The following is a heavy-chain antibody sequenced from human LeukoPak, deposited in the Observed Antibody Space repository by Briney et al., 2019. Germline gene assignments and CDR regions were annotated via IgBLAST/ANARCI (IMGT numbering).Heavy chain of an antibody. CDR1: GVTFSSYE. V-gene: IGHV3-48*03. J-gene: IGHJ4*02. Sequence: GGSLRLSCAASGVTFSSYEMNWVRQAPGQGLEWVSYISSSGSTIYYADSVKGRFTISRDNDKNSLYLQMNSLRAEDTALYYCARESYDILTGYYNVDYWGQGTLVTVSS. CDR2: ISSSGSTI. CDR3: ARESYDILTGYYNVDY. D-gene: IGHD3-9*01.